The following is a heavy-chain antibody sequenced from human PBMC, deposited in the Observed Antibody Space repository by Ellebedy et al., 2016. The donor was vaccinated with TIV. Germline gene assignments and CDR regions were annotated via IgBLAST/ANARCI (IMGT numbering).Heavy chain of an antibody. Sequence: PGGSLRLSCAASGFSFSSYWMSWVRQAPGKGLEWVANIRQDGNDKYYVDSVKGRFTISRDNAKNSLYLQMNSLRAEDTAVYYCATDGSYGDYRSPTHAFEMWGQGTMVTVSS. CDR2: IRQDGNDK. D-gene: IGHD4-17*01. J-gene: IGHJ3*02. V-gene: IGHV3-7*01. CDR1: GFSFSSYW. CDR3: ATDGSYGDYRSPTHAFEM.